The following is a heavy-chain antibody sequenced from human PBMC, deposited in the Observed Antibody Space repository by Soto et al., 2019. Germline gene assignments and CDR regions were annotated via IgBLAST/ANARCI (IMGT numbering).Heavy chain of an antibody. V-gene: IGHV4-59*08. D-gene: IGHD3-9*01. CDR3: ARLAHPDYDILTGTHPYYFDY. CDR2: IYYSGST. Sequence: SETLSLTCTVSGGSISSYYWSWIRQPPGKGLEWIGYIYYSGSTNYNPSLKSRVTKSVDTSKNQFSLKLSSVTAADTAVYYCARLAHPDYDILTGTHPYYFDYWGQGTLVTVSS. J-gene: IGHJ4*02. CDR1: GGSISSYY.